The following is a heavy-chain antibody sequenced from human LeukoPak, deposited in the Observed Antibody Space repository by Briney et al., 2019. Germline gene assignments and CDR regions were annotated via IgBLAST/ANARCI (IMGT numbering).Heavy chain of an antibody. Sequence: GGSLRLSCAASGFSFCKFAMHWVRQAPGRGLESVSGISYNGDGTYYANSVKGRFTISRDNSKKTLYLQVGSLRVEDMGVYYCARGHFWSGYTYQDYFYYMDVWGKGTAVTVSS. D-gene: IGHD3-3*02. V-gene: IGHV3-64*01. CDR1: GFSFCKFA. CDR2: ISYNGDGT. J-gene: IGHJ6*03. CDR3: ARGHFWSGYTYQDYFYYMDV.